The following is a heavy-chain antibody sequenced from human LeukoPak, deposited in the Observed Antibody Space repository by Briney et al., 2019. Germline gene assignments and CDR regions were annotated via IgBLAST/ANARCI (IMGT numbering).Heavy chain of an antibody. CDR2: ISAYNGNT. D-gene: IGHD5-18*01. CDR3: ASGGASAMASADYYYYYGMDV. CDR1: GYTFTSYG. J-gene: IGHJ6*02. V-gene: IGHV1-18*01. Sequence: GASVKVSCKASGYTFTSYGISWVRQAPGQGLEWMGWISAYNGNTNYAQKLQGRVTMTTDTSTSTAYMELRSLRSDDTAVYYCASGGASAMASADYYYYYGMDVWGQGTTVTVSS.